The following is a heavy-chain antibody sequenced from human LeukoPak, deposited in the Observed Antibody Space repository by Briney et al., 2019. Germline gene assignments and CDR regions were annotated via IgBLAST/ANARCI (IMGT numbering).Heavy chain of an antibody. V-gene: IGHV3-30*18. D-gene: IGHD6-13*01. J-gene: IGHJ6*03. Sequence: GGSLRLSCAASGFTFSSYSMNWVRQAPGKGLEWVAVISYDGSNKYYADSVKGRFTISRDNSKNTLYLQMNSLRAEDTAVYYCAKDLRPSIAAAGRYYYYYYMDVWGKGTTVTVSS. CDR2: ISYDGSNK. CDR3: AKDLRPSIAAAGRYYYYYYMDV. CDR1: GFTFSSYS.